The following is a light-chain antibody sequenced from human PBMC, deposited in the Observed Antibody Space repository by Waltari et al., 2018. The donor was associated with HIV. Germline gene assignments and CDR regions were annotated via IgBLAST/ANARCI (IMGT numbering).Light chain of an antibody. Sequence: QLVLTQSPSASASLGASAKLTCTLSSGHSSYAIAWHQQQPEKGPRYLMKVDSDGSHSKGDGIPDRFSGSYSGAERYLTISRLQSEDEADYYCQTWATGIQVFGGGTKLTVL. CDR2: VDSDGSH. CDR3: QTWATGIQV. CDR1: SGHSSYA. V-gene: IGLV4-69*02. J-gene: IGLJ3*02.